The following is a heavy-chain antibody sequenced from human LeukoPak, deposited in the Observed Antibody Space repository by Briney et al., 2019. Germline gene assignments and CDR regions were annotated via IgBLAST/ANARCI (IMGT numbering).Heavy chain of an antibody. D-gene: IGHD4-11*01. CDR3: AREKTTHAPGGAFDI. CDR2: INPSGGST. J-gene: IGHJ3*02. CDR1: GYTFTSYY. V-gene: IGHV1-46*01. Sequence: ASVKVSCKASGYTFTSYYMHWVRQAPGQGLEWMGIINPSGGSTSYAQKFQGRVTMTRDMSTSTVYMELSSLRSEDTAVYYCAREKTTHAPGGAFDIWGQGTMVTVSS.